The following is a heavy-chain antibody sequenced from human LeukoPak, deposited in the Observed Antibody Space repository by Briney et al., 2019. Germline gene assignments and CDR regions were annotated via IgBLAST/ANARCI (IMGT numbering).Heavy chain of an antibody. CDR1: GGSISSSSYY. V-gene: IGHV4-39*01. D-gene: IGHD1-7*01. Sequence: SETLSLTCTVYGGSISSSSYYWGWIRQPPGKGLEWIGSIYYSVSTYHNPSLKSRVTIAVDASKNQCSLKLRSVTAADTAVYYCASRLKACLEILFTKRTLNWCDPWGQGTLVTVSS. CDR3: ASRLKACLEILFTKRTLNWCDP. CDR2: IYYSVST. J-gene: IGHJ5*02.